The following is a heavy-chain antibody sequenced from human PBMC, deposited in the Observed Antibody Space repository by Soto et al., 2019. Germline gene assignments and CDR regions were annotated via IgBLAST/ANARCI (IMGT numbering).Heavy chain of an antibody. Sequence: SETLSLTCAVYGGSFSGYYWSWIRQPPGKGLEWIGEINHSGSTNYNPSLKSRVTISVDTSKNQFSLKLSSVTAADTAVYYCARADPRLDYDILTGYYYYGMDVWGQGTTVTVSS. CDR2: INHSGST. D-gene: IGHD3-9*01. V-gene: IGHV4-34*01. CDR3: ARADPRLDYDILTGYYYYGMDV. CDR1: GGSFSGYY. J-gene: IGHJ6*02.